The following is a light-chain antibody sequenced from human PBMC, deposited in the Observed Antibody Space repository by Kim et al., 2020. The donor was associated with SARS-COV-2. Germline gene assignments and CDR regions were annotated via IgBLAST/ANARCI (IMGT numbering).Light chain of an antibody. J-gene: IGKJ2*03. V-gene: IGKV1-39*01. CDR2: TAS. CDR3: QQSYSSPYS. Sequence: ITRFSNWYQQKPGEAPKLLVNTASSLQSRVPSRFSGSGSGTDFTLTINSLQPEDFAVYYCQQSYSSPYSFGQGTKLEI. CDR1: ITRF.